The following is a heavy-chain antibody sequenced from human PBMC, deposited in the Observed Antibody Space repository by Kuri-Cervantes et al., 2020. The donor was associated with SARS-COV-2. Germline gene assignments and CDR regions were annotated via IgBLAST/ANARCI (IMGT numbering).Heavy chain of an antibody. J-gene: IGHJ4*02. CDR2: IHYTGNT. D-gene: IGHD3-9*01. CDR3: ARHYAFDRFHK. CDR1: GDSISDYSYY. Sequence: SETLSLTCTVLGDSISDYSYYWGWIRQPPGKGLEWIGSIHYTGNTYYNPSLRSRVTMSVDTAKSQGSLEVTSVTAADTAVYYCARHYAFDRFHKWGQGTQVTVSS. V-gene: IGHV4-39*01.